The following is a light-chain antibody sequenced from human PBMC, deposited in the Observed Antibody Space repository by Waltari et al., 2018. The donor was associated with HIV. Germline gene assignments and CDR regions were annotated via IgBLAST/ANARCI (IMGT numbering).Light chain of an antibody. CDR2: DVS. CDR1: SSDVGGYIY. V-gene: IGLV2-14*01. CDR3: SSYTSSSTPWV. Sequence: QSALTQPASVSGSPGQSLTISCTGTSSDVGGYIYVSWYQQHTGKAPKLMIYDVSNRPSGVSNRFSGSKSGNTASLTISGLQAEDEADYYCSSYTSSSTPWVFGGGTKLTVL. J-gene: IGLJ3*02.